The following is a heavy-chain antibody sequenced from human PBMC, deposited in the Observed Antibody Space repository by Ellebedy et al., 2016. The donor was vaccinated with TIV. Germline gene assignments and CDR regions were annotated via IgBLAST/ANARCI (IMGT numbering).Heavy chain of an antibody. CDR1: GYNFINYC. Sequence: GESLKISCEGSGYNFINYCIAWVRQMPGEGLEWMGIIYHDDSDARYSPSFQGQVTIPADKSISTAYLQWSSLKASDTAMYYCARLRTKTGYNFAYWGQGTLVTVSS. V-gene: IGHV5-51*01. J-gene: IGHJ4*02. CDR3: ARLRTKTGYNFAY. D-gene: IGHD1-1*01. CDR2: IYHDDSDA.